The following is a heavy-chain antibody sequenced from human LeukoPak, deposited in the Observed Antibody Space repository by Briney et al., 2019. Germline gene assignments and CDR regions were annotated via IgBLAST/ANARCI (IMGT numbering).Heavy chain of an antibody. V-gene: IGHV4-39*01. CDR3: ARHRYCGGDCYGWYFDL. CDR2: IYYSGST. CDR1: GGSISTYY. D-gene: IGHD2-21*02. J-gene: IGHJ2*01. Sequence: TSETLSLTCTVSGGSISTYYWSRIRQPPGKGLEWIGSIYYSGSTYYNPSLKSRVTISVDTSKNQFSLKLSSVTAADTAVYYCARHRYCGGDCYGWYFDLWGRGTLVTVSS.